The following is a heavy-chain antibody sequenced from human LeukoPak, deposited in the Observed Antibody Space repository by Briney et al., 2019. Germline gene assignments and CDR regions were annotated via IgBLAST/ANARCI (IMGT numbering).Heavy chain of an antibody. J-gene: IGHJ4*02. CDR2: IYYSGST. CDR3: ARSLRWLQYAFDY. V-gene: IGHV4-59*01. D-gene: IGHD5-24*01. CDR1: GGSISSYY. Sequence: PSETLSLTCTVSGGSISSYYWSWIRQPPGKGLEWIGYIYYSGSTNYNPSLKSRVTISVDMSKNQFSLKLSSVTAADTAVYYCARSLRWLQYAFDYWGQGTLVTVSS.